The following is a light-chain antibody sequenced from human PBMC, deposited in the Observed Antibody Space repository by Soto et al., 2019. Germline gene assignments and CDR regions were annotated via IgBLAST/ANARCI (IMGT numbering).Light chain of an antibody. Sequence: DIVMTQTPLSLSVTPGQPASISCKSSQSLLDSDGKTFLYWYVHKPGHPPQLLIYEVSNRFAGVPDRFSGSGSETDFTLEISRVEADDVAMYYCMQSLQLPLTFGGGNKV. V-gene: IGKV2D-29*01. J-gene: IGKJ4*01. CDR3: MQSLQLPLT. CDR1: QSLLDSDGKTF. CDR2: EVS.